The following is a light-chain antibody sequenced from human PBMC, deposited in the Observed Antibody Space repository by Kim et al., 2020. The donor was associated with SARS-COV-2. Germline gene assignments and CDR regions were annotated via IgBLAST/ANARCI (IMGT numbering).Light chain of an antibody. CDR1: QGVGDF. Sequence: ALSPGGGATLSCRASQGVGDFLAWYQQRPGQAPRLLIYDASRRATGIPTRFSGSGSGTDFTLTVSTLESEDFALYYCQRSSWPITFGQGTRLEIK. CDR2: DAS. CDR3: QRSSWPIT. J-gene: IGKJ5*01. V-gene: IGKV3D-11*01.